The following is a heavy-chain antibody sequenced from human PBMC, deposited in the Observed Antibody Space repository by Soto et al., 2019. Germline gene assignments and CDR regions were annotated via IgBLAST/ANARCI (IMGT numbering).Heavy chain of an antibody. J-gene: IGHJ4*02. CDR2: IYYSGST. D-gene: IGHD2-21*01. CDR1: GGSISSYY. Sequence: QVQLQESGPGLVKPSETLSLTCTVSGGSISSYYWSWIRQPPGKGLEWIGYIYYSGSTNYNPSLKRRVTISVDTSKNQFSLKPSSVTAADTAVYYCARRWGGTFDYWGQGTLVTVSS. V-gene: IGHV4-59*01. CDR3: ARRWGGTFDY.